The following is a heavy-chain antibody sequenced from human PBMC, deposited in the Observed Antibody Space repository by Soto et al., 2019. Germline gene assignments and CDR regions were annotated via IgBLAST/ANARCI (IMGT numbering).Heavy chain of an antibody. CDR1: GGSFSSGDYY. CDR3: ARIPVDTYMINWFDP. V-gene: IGHV4-61*08. J-gene: IGHJ5*02. D-gene: IGHD5-18*01. Sequence: PSETLSLTCTVSGGSFSSGDYYWSWIRQPPGKGLEWIGYIYYSGSTNYNPSLKSRVSISLDTSKNQFSLRLTSVTAADTAVYYCARIPVDTYMINWFDPWGQGTLVTVSS. CDR2: IYYSGST.